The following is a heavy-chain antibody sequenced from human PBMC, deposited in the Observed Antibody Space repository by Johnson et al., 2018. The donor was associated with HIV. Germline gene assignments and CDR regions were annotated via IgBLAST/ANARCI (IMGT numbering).Heavy chain of an antibody. CDR3: TTGTGYYDGSGSYSHAFDI. V-gene: IGHV3-30*03. Sequence: QVQLVESGGGLVQPGRSLRLSCAASGFTFSSYAMHWVRQAPGKGLEWVAVISYDGSNKYYADSVKGRFTISRDNSKNTLYLQMNSLRAEDTAVYYCTTGTGYYDGSGSYSHAFDIWGQGTMVTVSS. D-gene: IGHD3-10*01. J-gene: IGHJ3*02. CDR1: GFTFSSYA. CDR2: ISYDGSNK.